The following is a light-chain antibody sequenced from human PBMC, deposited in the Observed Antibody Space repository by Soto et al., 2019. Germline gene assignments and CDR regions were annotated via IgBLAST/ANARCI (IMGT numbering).Light chain of an antibody. J-gene: IGKJ1*01. CDR2: GTS. CDR1: QTISSNS. Sequence: ENVLTQSPGTLSLSPGERATLSCRASQTISSNSLAWYQQKPGQAPRLLIYGTSNKIPGLPDRFSGSGSGTDFTLTISSLQPEDFATYYCQQSYSNPWFGQGTKVEIK. CDR3: QQSYSNPW. V-gene: IGKV3-20*01.